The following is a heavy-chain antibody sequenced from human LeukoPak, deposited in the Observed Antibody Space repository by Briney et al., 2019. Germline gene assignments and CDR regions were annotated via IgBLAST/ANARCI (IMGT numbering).Heavy chain of an antibody. Sequence: ASVKVSCKASGYTFTGYYMHWVRQAPGQGLEWMGWINPNSGGTNYAQKFQGRVTMTRDMSTSTVYMELSSLRSEDTAVYHCARDGPAENGSPLDYWGQGTLVTVSS. CDR3: ARDGPAENGSPLDY. D-gene: IGHD3-10*01. CDR2: INPNSGGT. J-gene: IGHJ4*02. V-gene: IGHV1-2*02. CDR1: GYTFTGYY.